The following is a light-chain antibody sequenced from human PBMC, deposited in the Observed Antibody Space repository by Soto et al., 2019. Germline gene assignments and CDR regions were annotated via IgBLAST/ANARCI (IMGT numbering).Light chain of an antibody. CDR1: QRVSTY. Sequence: EIVLTQSPATLSLSPGERATLSCRASQRVSTYLAWYQQKPGQPPRLVIYGASNRATGIPARFSGGGSGTDFTLTISSLESEDFAVYYCQHRSNWPPTFGQGTKVEI. J-gene: IGKJ1*01. CDR3: QHRSNWPPT. V-gene: IGKV3-11*01. CDR2: GAS.